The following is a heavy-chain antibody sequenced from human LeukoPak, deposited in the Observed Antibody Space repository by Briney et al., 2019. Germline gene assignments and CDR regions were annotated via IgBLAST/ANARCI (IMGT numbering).Heavy chain of an antibody. Sequence: ASVKVSCKTSGGTFSSSAITWVRQAPGQGLEWMGWINPNSGGTNYAQKFQGRVTMTRDTSISTAYMELRRLRPDDTAIYYCAPSDVYYLDYWGQGTLVTVSS. J-gene: IGHJ4*02. D-gene: IGHD3-10*02. CDR1: GGTFSSSA. CDR3: APSDVYYLDY. CDR2: INPNSGGT. V-gene: IGHV1-2*02.